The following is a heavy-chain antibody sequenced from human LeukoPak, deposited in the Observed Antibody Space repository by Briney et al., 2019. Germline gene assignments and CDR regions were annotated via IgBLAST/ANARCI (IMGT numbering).Heavy chain of an antibody. J-gene: IGHJ4*02. V-gene: IGHV3-23*01. CDR3: AKDRIPGTGTLLGF. CDR2: ISGAGGST. CDR1: GFTFRMYA. Sequence: GGSLRLSCTAFGFTFRMYAMSWVRQAPGKGLEWVSTISGAGGSTYYADSVKGRFTISGDNSKNTLSLQMNGLRADDTAVYYCAKDRIPGTGTLLGFWGQGTLVTVSS. D-gene: IGHD1-7*01.